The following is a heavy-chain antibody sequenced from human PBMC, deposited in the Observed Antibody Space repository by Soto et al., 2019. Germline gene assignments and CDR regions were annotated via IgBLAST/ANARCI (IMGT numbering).Heavy chain of an antibody. CDR3: ASRYSYGHYYYGMDV. CDR1: GFTFNSYG. Sequence: QVQLVESGGGVVQPGRSLRLSCAASGFTFNSYGMHWVRQAPGKGLEWVAVIWYDGSNKYYADSVKGRFTISRDNSKNPLYLQMNSLRAEDTAVYYCASRYSYGHYYYGMDVWGQGTTVTVSS. J-gene: IGHJ6*02. V-gene: IGHV3-33*01. CDR2: IWYDGSNK. D-gene: IGHD5-18*01.